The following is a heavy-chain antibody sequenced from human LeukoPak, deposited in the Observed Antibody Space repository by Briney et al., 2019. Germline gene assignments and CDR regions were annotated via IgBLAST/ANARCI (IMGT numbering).Heavy chain of an antibody. Sequence: SETLSLTCTVSGGSISSYYWSWIRQPAGKGLEWIERIYTSGSTNYNPSLKSRVTMSVDTSKNQFSLKLSSVTAADTAVYYCARDVTYYYDSSGYPYYFDYWGQGTLVTVSS. V-gene: IGHV4-4*07. CDR1: GGSISSYY. J-gene: IGHJ4*02. CDR3: ARDVTYYYDSSGYPYYFDY. D-gene: IGHD3-22*01. CDR2: IYTSGST.